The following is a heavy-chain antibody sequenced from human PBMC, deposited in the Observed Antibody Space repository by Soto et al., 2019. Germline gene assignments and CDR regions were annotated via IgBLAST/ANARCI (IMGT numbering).Heavy chain of an antibody. J-gene: IGHJ4*02. CDR1: GFTFNNYA. CDR3: AKDRNYPRDQFHN. V-gene: IGHV3-23*01. CDR2: ISANGQGI. D-gene: IGHD1-7*01. Sequence: VGSLRLSCAASGFTFNNYAMSWVRQAPGKGLEWVSAISANGQGIYYADSVKGRSIISRDSSKNTVFLHMDSLTAEDTAVYYCAKDRNYPRDQFHNWGQGTLVTVSS.